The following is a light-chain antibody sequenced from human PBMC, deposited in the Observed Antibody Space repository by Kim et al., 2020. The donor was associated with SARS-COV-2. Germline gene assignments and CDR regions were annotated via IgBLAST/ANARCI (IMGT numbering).Light chain of an antibody. J-gene: IGLJ3*02. V-gene: IGLV1-44*01. CDR2: SNN. CDR3: AVWDDSLKQGV. Sequence: ELTQPPSASGTPGQRVTISCSGSSSNIGSNNVVWYQQLPGAAPNLLSYSNNQRPSGIPDRFSGSRSGTSASLAISGLQSGDEADYYCAVWDDSLKQGVFGGGTQLTFL. CDR1: SSNIGSNN.